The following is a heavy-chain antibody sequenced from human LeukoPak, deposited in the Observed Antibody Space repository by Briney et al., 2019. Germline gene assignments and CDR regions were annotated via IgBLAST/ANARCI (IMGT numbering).Heavy chain of an antibody. Sequence: GGSLRLSYAASGFTFSSYAMSWVRQAPGKGLEWVSAISGSGGSTYYADSVKGRFTISRDNSKNTLYLRMNSLRAEDTAVYYCAKGDSSGYVDFDYWGQGTLVTVSS. CDR2: ISGSGGST. V-gene: IGHV3-23*01. CDR3: AKGDSSGYVDFDY. J-gene: IGHJ4*02. D-gene: IGHD3-22*01. CDR1: GFTFSSYA.